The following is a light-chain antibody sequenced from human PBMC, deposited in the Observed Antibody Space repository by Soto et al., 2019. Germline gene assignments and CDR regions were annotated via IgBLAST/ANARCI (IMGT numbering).Light chain of an antibody. CDR2: EVT. Sequence: QSALTQPASVSGSPGQSITISCTGTGSDVGGYDYVSWYQHHPGKAPKVMIYEVTNRPSGVSNRFSGSKSGNTASLTISELLAEDEADYYCSSYTSSSTYVFGTGTKVTVL. V-gene: IGLV2-14*01. CDR3: SSYTSSSTYV. CDR1: GSDVGGYDY. J-gene: IGLJ1*01.